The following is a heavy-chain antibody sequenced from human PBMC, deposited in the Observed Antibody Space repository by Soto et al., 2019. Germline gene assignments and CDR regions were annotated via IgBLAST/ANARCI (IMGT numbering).Heavy chain of an antibody. CDR1: GFTFSSYA. CDR3: AVSAGPTQRAFEI. J-gene: IGHJ3*02. V-gene: IGHV3-23*01. CDR2: ISGSGGST. Sequence: EVQLLESGGGLVQPGGSLRLSCAASGFTFSSYAMSWVRLAPGKGLEWVSAISGSGGSTYYADSVKGRFTIYRDNAKNTLYLTMNSRRAEDTAVYYCAVSAGPTQRAFEILGQGPMVTLSS. D-gene: IGHD6-25*01.